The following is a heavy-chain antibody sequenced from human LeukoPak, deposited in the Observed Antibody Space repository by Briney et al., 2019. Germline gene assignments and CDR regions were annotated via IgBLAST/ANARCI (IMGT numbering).Heavy chain of an antibody. Sequence: PSETLSLTCAVYGGSFSGYYWSWIRQPPGKGLEWIGEINHSGSTNYNPSLKSRVTISVDTSKNQFSLKLSSVTAADTAVYYCARHSLGDMAAAGTDFDYWGQGTLVTVSS. D-gene: IGHD6-13*01. J-gene: IGHJ4*02. CDR1: GGSFSGYY. V-gene: IGHV4-34*01. CDR3: ARHSLGDMAAAGTDFDY. CDR2: INHSGST.